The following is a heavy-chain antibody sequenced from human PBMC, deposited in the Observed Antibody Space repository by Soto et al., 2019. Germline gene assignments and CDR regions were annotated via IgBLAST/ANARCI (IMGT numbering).Heavy chain of an antibody. V-gene: IGHV4-39*07. CDR2: IYYSGST. CDR3: ARDSPNYDILTGYYYYYGMDV. J-gene: IGHJ6*02. CDR1: GGSISSSSYY. Sequence: SETLSLTCTVSGGSISSSSYYWGWIRQPPGKGLEWIGSIYYSGSTYYNPSLKSRVTISVDTSKNQFSLKLSSVTAADTAVYYCARDSPNYDILTGYYYYYGMDVWGQGTTVTVSS. D-gene: IGHD3-9*01.